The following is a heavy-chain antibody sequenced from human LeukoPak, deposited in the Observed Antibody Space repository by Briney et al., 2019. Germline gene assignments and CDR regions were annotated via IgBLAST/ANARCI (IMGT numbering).Heavy chain of an antibody. J-gene: IGHJ4*02. CDR1: GFTVSSNY. Sequence: GGSVRLFCAASGFTVSSNYMRWARQAPGGGLEGVSVIYSGGSTYYADSVKGRFTISRDNSKNTLYLQMNSLRDEDTAVYYCERGCSVGSCYDYWGQGTLVTVSS. D-gene: IGHD2-15*01. V-gene: IGHV3-53*01. CDR3: ERGCSVGSCYDY. CDR2: IYSGGST.